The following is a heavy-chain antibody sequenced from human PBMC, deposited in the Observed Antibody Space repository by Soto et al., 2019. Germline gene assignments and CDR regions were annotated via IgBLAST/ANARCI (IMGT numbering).Heavy chain of an antibody. CDR1: GFTFSSYA. V-gene: IGHV3-30-3*01. Sequence: HPGWSLRLSCAASGFTFSSYAMHWVRQAPGKGLEWVAVISYDGSNKYYADSVKGRFTISRDNSKNTLYLQMNSLRAEDTAVYYCASQYYYDSSGYYPLHFDYWGQGTLVTVSS. CDR2: ISYDGSNK. CDR3: ASQYYYDSSGYYPLHFDY. J-gene: IGHJ4*02. D-gene: IGHD3-22*01.